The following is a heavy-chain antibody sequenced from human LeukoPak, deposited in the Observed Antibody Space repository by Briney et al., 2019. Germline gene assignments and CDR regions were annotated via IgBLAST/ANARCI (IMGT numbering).Heavy chain of an antibody. J-gene: IGHJ5*02. D-gene: IGHD4-17*01. CDR2: FDPEDGET. Sequence: ASVKVSCTVSGYTLTELSMHWVRQAPGKGLEWMGGFDPEDGETIYAQKFQGRVTMTEDTSTDTAYMELSSLRSEDTAVYYCATVRPTTVTDNWFDPWGQGTLVTVSS. CDR1: GYTLTELS. V-gene: IGHV1-24*01. CDR3: ATVRPTTVTDNWFDP.